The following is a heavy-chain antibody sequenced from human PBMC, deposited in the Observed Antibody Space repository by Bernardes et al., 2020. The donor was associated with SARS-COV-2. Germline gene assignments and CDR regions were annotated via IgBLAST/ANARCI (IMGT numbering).Heavy chain of an antibody. CDR1: GFTFSSYG. J-gene: IGHJ6*02. CDR3: ARDFGWVARGHTVGMMDV. D-gene: IGHD3-10*01. CDR2: IWYDGSNK. Sequence: GGSLRLSCAASGFTFSSYGMHWVRQAPGKGLEWVAVIWYDGSNKYYADSVKGRFTISRDNSKNTLYLQMNSLRAEDTAVYYCARDFGWVARGHTVGMMDVWGQGTTVTVSS. V-gene: IGHV3-33*01.